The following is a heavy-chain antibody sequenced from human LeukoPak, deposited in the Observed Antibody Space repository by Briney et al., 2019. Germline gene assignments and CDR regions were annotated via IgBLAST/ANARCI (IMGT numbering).Heavy chain of an antibody. CDR2: IGVAANT. CDR1: GFTFSSYD. J-gene: IGHJ4*02. D-gene: IGHD1-26*01. CDR3: ARQNTPHGNFDY. V-gene: IGHV3-13*01. Sequence: GGSLRLSCAAYGFTFSSYDMHWVRQPTGKGLEWVSAIGVAANTFYSGSVKGRFTISRGNAKNSLFLLMTSLRADDTAVYYCARQNTPHGNFDYWGQGILVTVSS.